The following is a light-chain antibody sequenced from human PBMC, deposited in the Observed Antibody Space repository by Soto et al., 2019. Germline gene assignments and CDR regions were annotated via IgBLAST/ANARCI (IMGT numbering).Light chain of an antibody. J-gene: IGKJ5*01. CDR3: QQYGTSEII. V-gene: IGKV3-20*01. Sequence: EIVSTQSPGTLSLSPGERATLSCMASQSLANSFIAWYQQKPGQAPRLLIYDTSSRASGIPDRFSGSGSGTDFTLTISRLETEDFAVFYCQQYGTSEIIFGQGTRLEIK. CDR2: DTS. CDR1: QSLANSF.